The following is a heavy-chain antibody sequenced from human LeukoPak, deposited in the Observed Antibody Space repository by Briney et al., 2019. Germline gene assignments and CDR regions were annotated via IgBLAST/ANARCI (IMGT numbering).Heavy chain of an antibody. V-gene: IGHV1-69*06. CDR2: IIPIFGTA. Sequence: AVKVSCKASGGTFSSYAISWVRQAPGQGLEWMGGIIPIFGTANYAQKFQGRVTITADKSTSTAYMELTSLRSEDTAVYYCASRMGVDSSSWYGAFDIWGQGTMVTVSS. J-gene: IGHJ3*02. CDR3: ASRMGVDSSSWYGAFDI. D-gene: IGHD6-13*01. CDR1: GGTFSSYA.